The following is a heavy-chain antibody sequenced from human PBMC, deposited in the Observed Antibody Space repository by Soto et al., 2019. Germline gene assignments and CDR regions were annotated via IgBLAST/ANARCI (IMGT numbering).Heavy chain of an antibody. Sequence: SETLSLTCAVHGGSFSGYYWSWIRQPPGKGLEWIGEINHSGSTNYNPSLKSRVTISVDTSKNQFSLKLSSVTAADTAVYYCARAHDLGYCSSTSCFGMDVWG. CDR1: GGSFSGYY. CDR2: INHSGST. D-gene: IGHD2-2*01. J-gene: IGHJ6*02. CDR3: ARAHDLGYCSSTSCFGMDV. V-gene: IGHV4-34*01.